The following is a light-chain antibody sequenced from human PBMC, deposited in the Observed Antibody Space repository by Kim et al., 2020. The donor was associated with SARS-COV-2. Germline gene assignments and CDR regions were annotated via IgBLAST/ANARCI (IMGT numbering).Light chain of an antibody. CDR2: GAS. Sequence: EIVMTQSPATLSVSPGERAALSCRASQCISSNLAWYQQKPGQAPRLLIYGASTRATGIPARFSGSGSGTEFTLTITNLQSEDFAIYYCQQYHNWPPWTFGQGTKVDIK. J-gene: IGKJ1*01. V-gene: IGKV3-15*01. CDR3: QQYHNWPPWT. CDR1: QCISSN.